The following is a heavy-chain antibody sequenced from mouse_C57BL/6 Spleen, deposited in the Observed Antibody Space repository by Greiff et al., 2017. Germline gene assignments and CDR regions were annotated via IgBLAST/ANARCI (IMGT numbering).Heavy chain of an antibody. Sequence: VQLQQSGPGLVKPSQSLSLTCSVTGYSITSGYYWNWIRQFPGNKLEWMGYISYDGSNNYNPSLKNRISITRDTSKNQFFLKLNSVTTEDTATYYCARGDDGYSFAYWGQGTLVTVSA. J-gene: IGHJ3*01. D-gene: IGHD2-3*01. CDR1: GYSITSGYY. V-gene: IGHV3-6*01. CDR3: ARGDDGYSFAY. CDR2: ISYDGSN.